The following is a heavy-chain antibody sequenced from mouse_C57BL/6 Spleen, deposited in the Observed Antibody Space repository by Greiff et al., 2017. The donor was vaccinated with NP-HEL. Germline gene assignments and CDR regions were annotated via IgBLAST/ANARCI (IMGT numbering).Heavy chain of an antibody. V-gene: IGHV3-6*01. Sequence: VQLQQSGPGLVKPSQSLSLTCSVTGYSITSGYYWNWIRQFPGNKLEWMGYISYDGSNNYNPSLKNRISITRDTSKNQFFLKLNSVTTEDTATYYCARRLRSYAMDYWGQGTSVTVSS. CDR2: ISYDGSN. J-gene: IGHJ4*01. D-gene: IGHD1-1*01. CDR1: GYSITSGYY. CDR3: ARRLRSYAMDY.